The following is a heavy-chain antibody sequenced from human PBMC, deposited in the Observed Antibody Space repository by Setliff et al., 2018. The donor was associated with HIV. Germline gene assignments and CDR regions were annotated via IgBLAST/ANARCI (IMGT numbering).Heavy chain of an antibody. V-gene: IGHV4-39*07. Sequence: SETLSLTCTVSGGSISSSSFSWGWIRQPPGKGLEWIGEVNRGRRTNYNSSLKSRVTISIDTSRNQFSLTVSSVTAADTAVYYCAREIPYSYGGRGHPLWGQGTLVTVSS. J-gene: IGHJ4*02. D-gene: IGHD3-22*01. CDR2: VNRGRRT. CDR1: GGSISSSSFS. CDR3: AREIPYSYGGRGHPL.